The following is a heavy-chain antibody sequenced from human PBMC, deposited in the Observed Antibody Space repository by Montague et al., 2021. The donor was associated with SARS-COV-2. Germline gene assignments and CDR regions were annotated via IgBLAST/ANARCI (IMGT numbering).Heavy chain of an antibody. V-gene: IGHV3-23*01. J-gene: IGHJ3*02. D-gene: IGHD4-17*01. CDR1: GFTFSSYA. CDR2: ISGSGGST. CDR3: AKTLMTTVTTWALDI. Sequence: SLRLSCAASGFTFSSYAMSRVRQAPGKGLEWVSAISGSGGSTYYADSVKGRSTISRDNSKNTLYLQMNSLRAEDTAVYYCAKTLMTTVTTWALDIWGQGTMVTVSS.